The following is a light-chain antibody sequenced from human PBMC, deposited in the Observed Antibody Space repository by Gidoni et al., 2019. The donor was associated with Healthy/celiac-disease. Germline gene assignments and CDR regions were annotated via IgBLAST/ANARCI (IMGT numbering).Light chain of an antibody. CDR2: AAS. J-gene: IGKJ1*01. V-gene: IGKV1D-8*03. CDR3: QQYYSFPWT. CDR1: QGISSY. Sequence: VIGMTQYPSLLASCTGDRGTISCRMSQGISSYLAWYQQQPGKAPVLLVYAASTLQSGVPSRCSGSGSGTDFTLTISCLHSEYFATYYFQQYYSFPWTFGQGTKVEIK.